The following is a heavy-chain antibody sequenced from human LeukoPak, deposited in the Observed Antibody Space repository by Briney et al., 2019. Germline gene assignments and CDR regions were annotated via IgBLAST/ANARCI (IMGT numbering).Heavy chain of an antibody. CDR2: INPNSGGT. V-gene: IGHV1-2*02. Sequence: ASVKVSCKASGYTFTGYYMYWVRQAPGQGLEWMGWINPNSGGTNYAQKFQGRVTMTRDTSISTAYMELSRLRSDDTAVYYCARVSYDSSDLLDYWGQGTLVTVSS. J-gene: IGHJ4*02. CDR3: ARVSYDSSDLLDY. D-gene: IGHD3-22*01. CDR1: GYTFTGYY.